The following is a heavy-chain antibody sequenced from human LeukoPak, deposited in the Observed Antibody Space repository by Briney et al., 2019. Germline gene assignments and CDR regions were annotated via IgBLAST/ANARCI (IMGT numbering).Heavy chain of an antibody. Sequence: ASLKVSCKASGYTFTSYDINWVRQATGQGLGWVGWMNPNSGNTGYAQKFQGRVTMTRNASISTAYMELSSLRSEDTAVYYCARGKLERRGIYGMDVWGQGTTVTVSS. D-gene: IGHD1-1*01. CDR1: GYTFTSYD. CDR2: MNPNSGNT. CDR3: ARGKLERRGIYGMDV. J-gene: IGHJ6*02. V-gene: IGHV1-8*01.